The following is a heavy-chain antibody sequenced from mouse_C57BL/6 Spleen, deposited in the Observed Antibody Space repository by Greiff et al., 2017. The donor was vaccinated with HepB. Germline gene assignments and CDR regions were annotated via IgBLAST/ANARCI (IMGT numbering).Heavy chain of an antibody. D-gene: IGHD1-1*01. V-gene: IGHV5-9-1*02. CDR1: GFTFSSYA. CDR3: TRDRGVTTVVAFDY. CDR2: ISSGGDYI. J-gene: IGHJ2*01. Sequence: EVQLQQSGEGLVKPGGSLKLSCAASGFTFSSYAMSWVRQTPEKRLEWVAYISSGGDYIYYADTVKGRFTISRDNARNTLYLQMSSLKSEDTAMYYCTRDRGVTTVVAFDYWGQGTTLTVSS.